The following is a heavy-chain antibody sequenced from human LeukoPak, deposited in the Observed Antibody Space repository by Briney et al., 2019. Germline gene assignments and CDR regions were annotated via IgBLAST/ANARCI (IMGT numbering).Heavy chain of an antibody. CDR2: INWNGGST. Sequence: PGGSLRLSCEASGLNFSNYGMSWVRQAPGKGLEWVSGINWNGGSTGYADSVKGRFTISRDNAKNSLYLQMNSLRAEDTALYYCARDPERLLDGSYYDYWGQGTLVTVSS. D-gene: IGHD1-26*01. V-gene: IGHV3-20*04. CDR1: GLNFSNYG. J-gene: IGHJ4*02. CDR3: ARDPERLLDGSYYDY.